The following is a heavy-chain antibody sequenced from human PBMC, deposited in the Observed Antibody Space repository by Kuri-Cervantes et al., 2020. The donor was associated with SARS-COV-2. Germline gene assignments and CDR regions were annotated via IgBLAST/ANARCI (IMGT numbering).Heavy chain of an antibody. Sequence: SETLSLTCTVSGGSISSYYWSWIRQPPGQGLEWLGYIYYSGSTKYNPSLESRVTISLDTSRNQFSLKLSSVTAADSAVYYCARGQQLVLLDYWGQGTLVTVSS. V-gene: IGHV4-59*12. CDR2: IYYSGST. CDR1: GGSISSYY. J-gene: IGHJ4*02. D-gene: IGHD6-13*01. CDR3: ARGQQLVLLDY.